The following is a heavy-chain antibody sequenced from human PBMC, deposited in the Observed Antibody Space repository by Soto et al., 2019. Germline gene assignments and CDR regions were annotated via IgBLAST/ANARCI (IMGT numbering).Heavy chain of an antibody. CDR1: GFTFSSYA. D-gene: IGHD3-9*01. CDR3: AKDRGNDILTGSPLWYFDL. V-gene: IGHV3-23*01. Sequence: GGSLRLSCAASGFTFSSYAMSWVRQAPGKGLEWVSGISGSGSGGSTHHAESVNGRFTISSDNSKNTLYLQMNSLTNEDTAVYFCAKDRGNDILTGSPLWYFDLWGRGTLVTVSS. CDR2: ISGSGSGGST. J-gene: IGHJ2*01.